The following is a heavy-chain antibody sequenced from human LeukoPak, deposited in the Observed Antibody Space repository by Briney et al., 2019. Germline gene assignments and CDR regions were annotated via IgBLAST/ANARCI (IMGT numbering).Heavy chain of an antibody. J-gene: IGHJ4*02. V-gene: IGHV4-34*01. D-gene: IGHD6-13*01. CDR1: GGSFSGYY. Sequence: SETLSLTCAVYGGSFSGYYWGWIRQPPGKGLEWIGEINHSGSTNYNPSLKSRVTISVDTSKNQFSLKLSSVTAADTAVYYCARGLAAAGSPIGWWGQGTLVTVSS. CDR3: ARGLAAAGSPIGW. CDR2: INHSGST.